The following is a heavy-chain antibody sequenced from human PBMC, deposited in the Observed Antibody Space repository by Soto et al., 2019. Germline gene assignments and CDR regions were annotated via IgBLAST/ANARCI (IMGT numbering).Heavy chain of an antibody. CDR1: GGSISTYY. Sequence: QVQLQESGPGLVKPSETLSLTCTISGGSISTYYWNWIRQPPGKGLEWIGYIYYSGTTNYNPSLKSLLIISLDTSKNQFSLKLNSVTAADTALYDCARSDRSYYYGFEVWGQGTTVTVSS. CDR2: IYYSGTT. CDR3: ARSDRSYYYGFEV. D-gene: IGHD2-21*02. V-gene: IGHV4-59*01. J-gene: IGHJ6*02.